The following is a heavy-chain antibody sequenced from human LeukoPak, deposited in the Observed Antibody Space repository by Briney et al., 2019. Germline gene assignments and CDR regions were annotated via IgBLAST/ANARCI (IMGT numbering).Heavy chain of an antibody. V-gene: IGHV1-2*02. CDR2: INPNSGGT. CDR3: ARYRSGWDAGY. CDR1: GYTFTVYH. J-gene: IGHJ4*02. D-gene: IGHD6-19*01. Sequence: ASVKVSCKASGYTFTVYHIHWVRQAPGQGLEWMGWINPNSGGTNYAQKFQGRVTMTRDTSISTAYMDLSSLRSDDTAVYYCARYRSGWDAGYWGQGTLVTVSS.